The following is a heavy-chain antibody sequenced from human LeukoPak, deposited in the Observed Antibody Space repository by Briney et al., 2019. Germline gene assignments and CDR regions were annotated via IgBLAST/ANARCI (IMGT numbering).Heavy chain of an antibody. J-gene: IGHJ6*02. CDR3: ARADPEAGYYYYYGMDV. V-gene: IGHV4-61*02. CDR2: IYTSEST. D-gene: IGHD6-25*01. Sequence: SETLSLTCTVSGGSISGTYYYWSWIRQPAGTGLEWIGRIYTSESTYYNPSLKSRVTISLDTSKNQFSLKLNSVTAADTAVYYCARADPEAGYYYYYGMDVWGQGTTVTVSS. CDR1: GGSISGTYYY.